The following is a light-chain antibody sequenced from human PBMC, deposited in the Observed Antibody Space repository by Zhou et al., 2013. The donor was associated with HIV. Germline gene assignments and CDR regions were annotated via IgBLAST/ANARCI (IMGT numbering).Light chain of an antibody. V-gene: IGKV3D-15*01. CDR2: GTS. CDR3: QQYNDWSPIT. Sequence: ETVMAQSPATLSVSPGERVTLSCRASQDITSSLAWYQQRPGQAPRLLIYGTSTRATGVPARFSGSGSGTDFTLTISSLQSEDFAIYYCQQYNDWSPITFGQGHD. CDR1: QDITSS. J-gene: IGKJ5*01.